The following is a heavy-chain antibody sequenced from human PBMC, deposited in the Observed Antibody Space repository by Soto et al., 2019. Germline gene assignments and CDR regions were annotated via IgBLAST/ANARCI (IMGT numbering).Heavy chain of an antibody. CDR2: ISYDGSNK. Sequence: AGGSLRLSCAASGFTFSSYGMHWVRQAPGKGLEWVAVISYDGSNKYYADSVKGRFTISRDNSKNTLYLQMNSLRAEDTAVYYCAKDSGPLIVVVPAALDYWGQGTLVTVSS. V-gene: IGHV3-30*18. J-gene: IGHJ4*02. D-gene: IGHD2-2*01. CDR3: AKDSGPLIVVVPAALDY. CDR1: GFTFSSYG.